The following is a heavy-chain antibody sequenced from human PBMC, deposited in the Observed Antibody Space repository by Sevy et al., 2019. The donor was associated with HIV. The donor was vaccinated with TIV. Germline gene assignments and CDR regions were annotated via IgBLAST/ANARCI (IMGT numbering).Heavy chain of an antibody. CDR3: AKEPRAFEHSGYERGFDY. CDR2: ISYDGSNK. D-gene: IGHD5-12*01. V-gene: IGHV3-30*18. Sequence: GGSLRLSCAASGFTFSSYGMHWVRQAPGKGLEWVAVISYDGSNKYYADSVKGRFTISRDNSKNTLYLQMNSLRAEDTAVYYCAKEPRAFEHSGYERGFDYWGQGTLVTVSS. CDR1: GFTFSSYG. J-gene: IGHJ4*02.